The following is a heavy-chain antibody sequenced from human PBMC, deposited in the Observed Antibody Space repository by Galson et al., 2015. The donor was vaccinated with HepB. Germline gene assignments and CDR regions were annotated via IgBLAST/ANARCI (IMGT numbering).Heavy chain of an antibody. CDR2: ISSSSSYI. Sequence: SLRLCCAASGFTFSSYSMNWVRQAPGKGLEWVSSISSSSSYIYYADSVKGRFTISRDNAKNSLYLQMNSLRAEDTAVYYCARDLVGATFWYFDLWGRGTLVTVSS. CDR3: ARDLVGATFWYFDL. CDR1: GFTFSSYS. J-gene: IGHJ2*01. V-gene: IGHV3-21*01. D-gene: IGHD1-26*01.